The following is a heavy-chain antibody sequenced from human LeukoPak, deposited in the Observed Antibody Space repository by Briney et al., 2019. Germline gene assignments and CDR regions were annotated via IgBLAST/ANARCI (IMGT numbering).Heavy chain of an antibody. D-gene: IGHD3-10*01. J-gene: IGHJ5*02. V-gene: IGHV4-61*02. CDR3: ARDSGPWGVFDP. CDR1: GGSISSSNYY. CDR2: IYTSEST. Sequence: SETLSLTCSVSGGSISSSNYYWSWIRQPAGKGLEWIGRIYTSESTNYNPSLKSRVTISVDMSNNHFSLTLKSVTAADKAVYYCARDSGPWGVFDPWGQGTLVTVSS.